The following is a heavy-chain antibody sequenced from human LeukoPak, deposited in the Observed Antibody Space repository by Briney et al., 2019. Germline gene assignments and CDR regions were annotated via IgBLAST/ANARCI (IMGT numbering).Heavy chain of an antibody. CDR3: ARTPAAAGTPTHDY. V-gene: IGHV4-34*01. J-gene: IGHJ4*02. CDR1: GGSFSGYY. Sequence: PSETLSLTCAVYGGSFSGYYWSWIRQPPGKGLEWIGEINHSGSTSYNPSLKSRVTISVDTSKNQFSLKLSSVTAADTAVYYCARTPAAAGTPTHDYWGQGTLVTASS. D-gene: IGHD6-13*01. CDR2: INHSGST.